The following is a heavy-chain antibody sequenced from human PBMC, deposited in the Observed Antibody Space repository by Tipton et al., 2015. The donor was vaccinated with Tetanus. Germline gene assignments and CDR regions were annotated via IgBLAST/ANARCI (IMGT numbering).Heavy chain of an antibody. CDR2: TNPDGRRT. Sequence: LSLTCAASGFTSESHYMYWVRQTPGKGLVWISRTNPDGRRTNYADSVKGRFTISRDNAKNTVYLQMNSLRAEDTAVYFCAGVTAQRTELYFDHWGQGTLVTVSS. J-gene: IGHJ4*02. CDR1: GFTSESHY. CDR3: AGVTAQRTELYFDH. D-gene: IGHD6-13*01. V-gene: IGHV3-74*01.